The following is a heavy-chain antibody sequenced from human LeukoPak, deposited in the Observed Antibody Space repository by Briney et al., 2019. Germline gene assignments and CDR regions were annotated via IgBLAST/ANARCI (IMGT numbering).Heavy chain of an antibody. CDR3: ARGFYLEAYFDY. J-gene: IGHJ4*02. V-gene: IGHV1-69*13. CDR1: GGTFSSYA. D-gene: IGHD2/OR15-2a*01. CDR2: IIPIFGTA. Sequence: SVKVSCKASGGTFSSYAISWVRQAPGQGLEWMGGIIPIFGTANYAQKFQGRVTITADESTSTAYMELSSLRSEDTALYYCARGFYLEAYFDYWGQGTLVTVSS.